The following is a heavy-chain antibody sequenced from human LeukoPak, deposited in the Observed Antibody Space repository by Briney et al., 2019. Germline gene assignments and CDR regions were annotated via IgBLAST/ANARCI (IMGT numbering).Heavy chain of an antibody. D-gene: IGHD3-10*01. CDR3: AKGEGSGIHYYSMDV. CDR2: ISWNGNSI. CDR1: GFAFDDYA. Sequence: GGSLRLSCAASGFAFDDYAMHWVRQAPGKGLEWVSAISWNGNSIVYADSVKGRFTIARDNAKNSLYLQMNSLRAEDTALYYYAKGEGSGIHYYSMDVWGHGTTVTVSS. V-gene: IGHV3-9*01. J-gene: IGHJ6*02.